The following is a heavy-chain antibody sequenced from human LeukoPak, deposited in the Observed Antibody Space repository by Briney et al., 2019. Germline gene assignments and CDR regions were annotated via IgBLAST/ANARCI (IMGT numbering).Heavy chain of an antibody. D-gene: IGHD5-12*01. Sequence: PGRSLRLSCAASGFTFSSYAMHWVRQAPGKGLEWVAVISYDGSNKYYADSVKGRFTISRDNSKNTLYLQMNSLRAEDTAVYYCARSGRAYSGYDYFLGYWGQGTLVTVPS. V-gene: IGHV3-30*04. CDR1: GFTFSSYA. CDR3: ARSGRAYSGYDYFLGY. CDR2: ISYDGSNK. J-gene: IGHJ4*02.